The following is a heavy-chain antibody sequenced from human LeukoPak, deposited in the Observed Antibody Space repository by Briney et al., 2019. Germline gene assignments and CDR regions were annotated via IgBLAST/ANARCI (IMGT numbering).Heavy chain of an antibody. J-gene: IGHJ3*01. Sequence: GGSLRLSCAASGFTFSNYALVWVRQAPGKGLEWVSAITGSGGGTDYADSVKGQFTISRDNSKNTLYLQMSSLRAEDTAVYYCAKDPNGDHIGAFDFWGQGTMVTVSS. V-gene: IGHV3-23*01. D-gene: IGHD4-17*01. CDR1: GFTFSNYA. CDR3: AKDPNGDHIGAFDF. CDR2: ITGSGGGT.